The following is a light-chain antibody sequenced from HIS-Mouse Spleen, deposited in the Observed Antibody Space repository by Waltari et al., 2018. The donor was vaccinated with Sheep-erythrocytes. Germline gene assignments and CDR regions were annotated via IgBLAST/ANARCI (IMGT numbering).Light chain of an antibody. CDR1: SSHVGSYNL. J-gene: IGLJ1*01. V-gene: IGLV2-23*01. Sequence: QSALTQPASVSGSPGQSITLPCTGTSSHVGSYNLVSWYQQHPGKAPKLMIYEGSKRPSGVSNRFSGSKSGNMASLTISGLQAEDEADYYCCSYAGSSTYVFGTGTKVTVL. CDR3: CSYAGSSTYV. CDR2: EGS.